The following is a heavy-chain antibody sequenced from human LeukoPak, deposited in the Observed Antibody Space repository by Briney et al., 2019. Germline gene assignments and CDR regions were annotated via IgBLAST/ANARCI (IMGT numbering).Heavy chain of an antibody. V-gene: IGHV1-69*13. J-gene: IGHJ4*02. Sequence: SVTVSCTASGGTFSSYAISWVRQAPGQGLEWMGGIIPIFGTANYAQKFQGRVTITADESTSTAYMELSSLRSEDTAVYYCGRQTYYGDYLHFDYWGQGTLVTVSS. CDR3: GRQTYYGDYLHFDY. CDR2: IIPIFGTA. D-gene: IGHD4-17*01. CDR1: GGTFSSYA.